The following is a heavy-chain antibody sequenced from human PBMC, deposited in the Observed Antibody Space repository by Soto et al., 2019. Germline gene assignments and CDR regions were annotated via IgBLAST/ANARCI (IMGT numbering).Heavy chain of an antibody. CDR2: IIPIFGTA. J-gene: IGHJ6*02. CDR1: GGTFSSYA. CDR3: AAFYCSSTSCYEGRHYYYGMDV. V-gene: IGHV1-69*01. Sequence: QVQLVQSGAEVKKPGSSVKVSCKASGGTFSSYAISWVRQAPGQGLEWMGGIIPIFGTANYAQKFQGRVTITADESTSTAYMGLSSLRSEDTAVYYCAAFYCSSTSCYEGRHYYYGMDVWGQGTTVTVSS. D-gene: IGHD2-2*01.